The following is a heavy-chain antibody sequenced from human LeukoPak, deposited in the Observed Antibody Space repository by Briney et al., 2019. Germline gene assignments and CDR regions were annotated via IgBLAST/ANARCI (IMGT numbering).Heavy chain of an antibody. J-gene: IGHJ3*02. D-gene: IGHD1-26*01. V-gene: IGHV1-24*01. CDR3: ATGAQVELLIFRAFDI. CDR2: FDPEDGET. Sequence: ASVKVSCKVSGYTLTELSMHWVRQAPGKGLEWMGGFDPEDGETIYAQKFQGRVTMTEDTSTDTAYMELSSLRSEDTAVYYCATGAQVELLIFRAFDIWGRGTMVTVSS. CDR1: GYTLTELS.